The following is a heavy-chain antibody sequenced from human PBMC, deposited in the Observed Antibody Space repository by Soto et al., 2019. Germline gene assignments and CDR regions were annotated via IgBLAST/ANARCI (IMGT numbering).Heavy chain of an antibody. Sequence: VGSLRLSGAASGFTFSDSYLSWIRQAPGKGLEWLSYISRSSFSSNYADSVRGRFTISRDNAKNSLYLQMNGLRAEDTAFYYCARWSFGLRLFDRWGQGTLVTVSS. CDR3: ARWSFGLRLFDR. CDR2: ISRSSFSS. V-gene: IGHV3-11*06. CDR1: GFTFSDSY. D-gene: IGHD4-17*01. J-gene: IGHJ4*02.